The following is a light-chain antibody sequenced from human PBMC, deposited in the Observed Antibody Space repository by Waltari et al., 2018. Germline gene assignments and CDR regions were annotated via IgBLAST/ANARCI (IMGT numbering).Light chain of an antibody. CDR3: TSYAGGSTFFV. V-gene: IGLV2-14*03. Sequence: QSALTQPASVSGSPGQSITISCTGTSSDVGGHNYVSWYQRHPGQAPNPISYDVSERPAAFSNRFAGSKSGNTASLTISGLQAEDEADYFCTSYAGGSTFFVFGTGTKVAVL. J-gene: IGLJ1*01. CDR2: DVS. CDR1: SSDVGGHNY.